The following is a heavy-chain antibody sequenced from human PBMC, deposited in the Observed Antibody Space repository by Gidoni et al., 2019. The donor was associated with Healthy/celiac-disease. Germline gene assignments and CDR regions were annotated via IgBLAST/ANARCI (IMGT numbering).Heavy chain of an antibody. CDR1: GVSIRSSSSS. CDR2: IYYSGST. V-gene: IGHV4-39*01. D-gene: IGHD3-22*01. Sequence: QLQLQESGPGLVKPSETLSLTCTVSGVSIRSSSSSLGWIRQPPGKGLEWIGSIYYSGSTYYNPSLKSRVTISVDTSKNQFSLKLSSVTAADTAVYYCARLGRDYYDSSGYYYYGMDVWGQGTTGTVSS. CDR3: ARLGRDYYDSSGYYYYGMDV. J-gene: IGHJ6*02.